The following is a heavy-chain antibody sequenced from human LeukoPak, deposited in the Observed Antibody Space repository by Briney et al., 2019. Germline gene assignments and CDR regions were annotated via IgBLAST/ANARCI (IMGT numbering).Heavy chain of an antibody. J-gene: IGHJ6*02. Sequence: GGSLRLSCAASGFTFSSSSMSWVRQAPGKGLEWVAVISYDGSNKYYADSVKGRFTISRDNSKNTLYLQMNSLRAEDTAVYYCATSASRHCSSTSCYYYYGMDVWGQGTTVTVSS. CDR1: GFTFSSSS. CDR2: ISYDGSNK. D-gene: IGHD2-2*01. V-gene: IGHV3-30*03. CDR3: ATSASRHCSSTSCYYYYGMDV.